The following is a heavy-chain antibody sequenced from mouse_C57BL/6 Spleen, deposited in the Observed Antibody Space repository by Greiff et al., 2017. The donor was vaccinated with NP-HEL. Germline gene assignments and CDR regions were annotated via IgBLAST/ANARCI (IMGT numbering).Heavy chain of an antibody. J-gene: IGHJ4*01. CDR1: GFSLTSYG. V-gene: IGHV2-6-1*01. CDR2: IWSDGST. D-gene: IGHD2-3*01. Sequence: QVQLQQSGPGLVAPSQSLSITCTVSGFSLTSYGVHWVRQPPGKGLEWLVVIWSDGSTTYNSALKSRLSISKDNSKSQVFLKMNSLQTDDTAMYYCARHYENYYAMDYWGQGTSVTVSS. CDR3: ARHYENYYAMDY.